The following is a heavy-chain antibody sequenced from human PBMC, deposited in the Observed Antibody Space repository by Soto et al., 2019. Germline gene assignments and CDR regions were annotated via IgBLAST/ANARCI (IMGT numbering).Heavy chain of an antibody. CDR3: AKRYGSGSYRDFNSYYGMDI. J-gene: IGHJ6*02. V-gene: IGHV3-23*01. CDR1: RFTFRNYG. Sequence: GGSLRLSCAASRFTFRNYGMSWVRQGPGKGLEWVSGISPTGEQRFYVDSVKGRFFISRDNSQNTLSLEMSNLRADDTAVYYCAKRYGSGSYRDFNSYYGMDIWGQGTSVTVS. CDR2: ISPTGEQR. D-gene: IGHD3-10*01.